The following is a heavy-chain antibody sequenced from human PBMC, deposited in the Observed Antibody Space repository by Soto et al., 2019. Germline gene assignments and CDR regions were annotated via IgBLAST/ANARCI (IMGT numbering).Heavy chain of an antibody. Sequence: QVQLVQSGAEVKKPGASVKVSCKTSGYTFIGYYLNWVRQAPGQGLEWMAWVNPHTGGTHYAQKFDGRVTMTRDTSTYAAYMELSGLKFDDTATYFCARVMAYEQQLVPFDYWGQGTLVTVSS. J-gene: IGHJ4*02. CDR3: ARVMAYEQQLVPFDY. CDR1: GYTFIGYY. D-gene: IGHD6-13*01. V-gene: IGHV1-2*02. CDR2: VNPHTGGT.